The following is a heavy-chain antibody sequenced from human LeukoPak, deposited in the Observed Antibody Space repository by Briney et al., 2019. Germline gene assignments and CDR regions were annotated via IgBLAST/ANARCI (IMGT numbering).Heavy chain of an antibody. Sequence: SETLSLTCTVSGGSISSYYWSWIRQPAGKGLEWIGRIYTSGSTNYNPSLKSRVTISVDTSKNQFSLKLSSVTAADTAVYYCARRSWGYYDSSGYYYWAFDIWGQGTMVTVSS. CDR2: IYTSGST. CDR1: GGSISSYY. D-gene: IGHD3-22*01. J-gene: IGHJ3*02. CDR3: ARRSWGYYDSSGYYYWAFDI. V-gene: IGHV4-4*07.